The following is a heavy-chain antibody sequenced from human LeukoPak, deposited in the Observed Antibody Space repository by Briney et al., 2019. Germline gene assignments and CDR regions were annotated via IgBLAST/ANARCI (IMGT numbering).Heavy chain of an antibody. D-gene: IGHD6-19*01. J-gene: IGHJ6*02. CDR3: ARSGASIAVAGAPTWYYYGMDV. CDR2: IYYSGST. Sequence: PSETLSLTCTVSGGSISSSSYYWGRIRQPPGKGLEWIGSIYYSGSTYYNPSLKSRVTISVDTSKNQFSLKLSSVTAADTAVYYCARSGASIAVAGAPTWYYYGMDVWGQGTTVTVSS. CDR1: GGSISSSSYY. V-gene: IGHV4-39*01.